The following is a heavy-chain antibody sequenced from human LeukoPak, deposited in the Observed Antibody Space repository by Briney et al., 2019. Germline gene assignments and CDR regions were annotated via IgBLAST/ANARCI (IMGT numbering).Heavy chain of an antibody. CDR2: INSDGGGA. J-gene: IGHJ5*02. V-gene: IGHV3-74*01. CDR1: GITFGNNW. Sequence: GGSLRLSCAASGITFGNNWMHWVRRGPGKGLVWISRINSDGGGAIYADSAKGRFTVSRDNAKNTLYLQMNSLRAEDTAVYYCARDVPHNWFDTWGQGTLVTVSS. CDR3: ARDVPHNWFDT.